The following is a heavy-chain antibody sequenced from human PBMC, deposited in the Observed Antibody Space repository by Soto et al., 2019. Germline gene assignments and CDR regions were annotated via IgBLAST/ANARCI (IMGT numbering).Heavy chain of an antibody. D-gene: IGHD6-13*01. Sequence: QVQLVESGGGLVKPGGSLRLSCAVSGFTFSDYYMTWIRQAPGKGLEWVSYISSSTSHTNYADSVKGRFTISRDNAKNSLCLLMNSLRAEDTAVYYCARGRGAAADYFVFWGQGTLVTVSS. CDR3: ARGRGAAADYFVF. V-gene: IGHV3-11*05. CDR1: GFTFSDYY. CDR2: ISSSTSHT. J-gene: IGHJ4*02.